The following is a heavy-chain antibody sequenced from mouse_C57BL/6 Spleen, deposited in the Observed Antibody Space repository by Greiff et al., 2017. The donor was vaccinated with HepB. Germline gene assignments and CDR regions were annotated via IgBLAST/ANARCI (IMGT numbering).Heavy chain of an antibody. CDR2: IDPSDSET. CDR1: GYTFTSYW. CDR3: TLTGTVLFDY. D-gene: IGHD4-1*01. V-gene: IGHV1-52*01. J-gene: IGHJ2*01. Sequence: VQLQQPGAELVRPGSSVKLSCKASGYTFTSYWMHWVKQGPIQGLEWIGNIDPSDSETHYNQKFKDKATLTVDKSSSTAYMQLSSLTSEDSAVYYCTLTGTVLFDYWGQGTTLTVSS.